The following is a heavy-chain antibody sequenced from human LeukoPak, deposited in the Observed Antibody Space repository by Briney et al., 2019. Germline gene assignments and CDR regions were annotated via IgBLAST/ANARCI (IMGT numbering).Heavy chain of an antibody. CDR1: GGSISSYY. D-gene: IGHD6-19*01. CDR2: INHSGST. CDR3: ARGQSGIAVAG. Sequence: SETLSLTCTVSGGSISSYYWSWIRQPPGKGLEWIGEINHSGSTNYNPSLKSRVTISVDTSKNQFSLKLSSVTAADTAVYYCARGQSGIAVAGWGQGTLVTVSS. V-gene: IGHV4-34*01. J-gene: IGHJ4*02.